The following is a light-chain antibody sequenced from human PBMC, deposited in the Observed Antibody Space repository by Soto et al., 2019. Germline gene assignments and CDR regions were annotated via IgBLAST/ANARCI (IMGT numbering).Light chain of an antibody. V-gene: IGKV1-5*01. J-gene: IGKJ1*01. CDR3: QQYNSYWP. CDR1: QSISSW. Sequence: DRYITQCRSTQSATAVDRVTITFRASQSISSWLAWYQHKPGKAPKLLIYDASNLDSGVPSRFSGSGSGTEFTLTISRLQPDDFATHYCQQYNSYWPFRQGTKADIK. CDR2: DAS.